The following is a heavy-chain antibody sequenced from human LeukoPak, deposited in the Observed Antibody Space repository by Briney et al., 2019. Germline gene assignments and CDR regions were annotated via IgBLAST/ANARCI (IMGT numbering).Heavy chain of an antibody. V-gene: IGHV3-7*02. J-gene: IGHJ5*02. Sequence: GEPLTLSCTPSGFNFNNFWMGWVRQAPGEGPEWVSNIQQDETEKFYLGSVEGRFTVSRDNAKNSLYLQMNSLRVEDTALYYCARVQLKTNSDWFDPWAQGTLVTVSS. CDR3: ARVQLKTNSDWFDP. CDR2: IQQDETEK. D-gene: IGHD1-1*01. CDR1: GFNFNNFW.